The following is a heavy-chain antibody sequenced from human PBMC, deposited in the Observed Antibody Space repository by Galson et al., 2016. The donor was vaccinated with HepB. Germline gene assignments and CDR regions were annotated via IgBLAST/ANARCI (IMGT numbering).Heavy chain of an antibody. J-gene: IGHJ5*02. D-gene: IGHD3-22*01. V-gene: IGHV4-59*01. Sequence: VSGGSITNYYWSWIRRSPGKELEWIGYIFYSGANKYNPSLESRITISVDTSKNQFSLKLSSVTAADTAVYYCARGGASSRWLFPWGQGTLVTVSS. CDR1: GGSITNYY. CDR3: ARGGASSRWLFP. CDR2: IFYSGAN.